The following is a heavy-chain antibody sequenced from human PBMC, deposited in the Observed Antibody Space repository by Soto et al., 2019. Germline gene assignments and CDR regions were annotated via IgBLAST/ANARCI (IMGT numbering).Heavy chain of an antibody. CDR1: GYSISSGYY. CDR2: IYHSGST. J-gene: IGHJ4*02. Sequence: ETLALTCAVSGYSISSGYYWGWIRQPPGKGLEWIGSIYHSGSTYYNPSLKSRVTISVDTSKNQFSLKLSSLRSEDTAVYYCARGSMTTVFPNWGQGTLVTVYS. V-gene: IGHV4-38-2*01. D-gene: IGHD4-4*01. CDR3: ARGSMTTVFPN.